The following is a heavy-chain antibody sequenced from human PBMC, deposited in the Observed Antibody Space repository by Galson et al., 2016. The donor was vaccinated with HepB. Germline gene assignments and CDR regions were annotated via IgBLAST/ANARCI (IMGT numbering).Heavy chain of an antibody. J-gene: IGHJ4*02. CDR1: GFTFSRHW. D-gene: IGHD5-18*01. CDR2: INAIGSRT. CDR3: ARDNDGYSFEF. Sequence: SLRLSCTASGFTFSRHWMHWARQAPGKGLVWVSSINAIGSRTVYADSVQGRFSISRDNARNTLYVQMNSLRAEDTAVYYGARDNDGYSFEFWGQGTMVTVSS. V-gene: IGHV3-74*01.